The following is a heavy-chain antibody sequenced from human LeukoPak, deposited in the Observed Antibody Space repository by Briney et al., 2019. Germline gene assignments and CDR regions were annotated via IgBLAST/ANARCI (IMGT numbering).Heavy chain of an antibody. CDR3: ARVGVGTVAGNYFDD. CDR2: IYGGGGT. J-gene: IGHJ4*02. V-gene: IGHV3-53*04. CDR1: GFTVSNNY. Sequence: GGSLRLSCAASGFTVSNNYMTWVRQAPGKGLEWVSLIYGGGGTFYADSVKGRFTISRHNFENTLYLQMNNLRSEDTAVYYCARVGVGTVAGNYFDDWGQGTLVTVSS. D-gene: IGHD6-19*01.